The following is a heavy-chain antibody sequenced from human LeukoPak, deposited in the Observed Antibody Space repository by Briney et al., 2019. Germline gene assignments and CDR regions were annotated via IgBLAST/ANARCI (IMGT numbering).Heavy chain of an antibody. CDR2: ISWNSGSI. D-gene: IGHD2-21*02. J-gene: IGHJ6*02. V-gene: IGHV3-9*01. CDR1: GFTFDDYA. Sequence: GGSLRLSCAASGFTFDDYAMHWVRQAPGKGLEWGSGISWNSGSIGYADSVKGRFTISRDNSKNTLYLQMNSLRVEDTAVYYCANPRPPYCGGDCHYGLDVWGQGTTVTVSS. CDR3: ANPRPPYCGGDCHYGLDV.